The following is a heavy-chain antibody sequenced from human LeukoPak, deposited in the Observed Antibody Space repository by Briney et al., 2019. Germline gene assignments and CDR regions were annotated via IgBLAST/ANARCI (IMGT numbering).Heavy chain of an antibody. CDR2: ISAYNGNT. CDR3: ARDRDGYSSGWSAFDI. D-gene: IGHD6-19*01. Sequence: ASVKVSCKASGYTFTGYGISWVRQAPGQGLEWMGWISAYNGNTNYAQKLQGRVTMTTDTSTSTAYMELRSLRSDDTAVYYCARDRDGYSSGWSAFDIWGQGTMVTVSS. CDR1: GYTFTGYG. J-gene: IGHJ3*02. V-gene: IGHV1-18*01.